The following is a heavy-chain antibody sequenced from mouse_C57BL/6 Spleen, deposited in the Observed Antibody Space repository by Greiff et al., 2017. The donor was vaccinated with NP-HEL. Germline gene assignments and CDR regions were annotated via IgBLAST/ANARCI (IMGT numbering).Heavy chain of an antibody. V-gene: IGHV14-2*01. Sequence: VQLKESGAELVKPGASVKLSCTASGFNIKDYYMHWVKQRTEQGLEWIVRIDPEDGETKYAPKFPGKATITADTSSSPAYLQLSSLTSEDTAVYYCARVRYGSSYFYFDYWGQGTTLTVSS. D-gene: IGHD1-1*01. J-gene: IGHJ2*01. CDR1: GFNIKDYY. CDR2: IDPEDGET. CDR3: ARVRYGSSYFYFDY.